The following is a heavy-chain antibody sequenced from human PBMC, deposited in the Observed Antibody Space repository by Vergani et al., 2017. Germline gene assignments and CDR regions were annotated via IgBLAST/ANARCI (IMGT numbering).Heavy chain of an antibody. CDR1: GFTFNPYG. D-gene: IGHD1-14*01. V-gene: IGHV3-33*01. CDR2: TWYDGNNK. J-gene: IGHJ5*02. Sequence: QVQLVESGGGVVQHGRSLRLSCAASGFTFNPYGMHWVRQAPGKGLEWVAVTWYDGNNKQYADSVKGRFTISRDNSKRTMYLQMNSLRDEDTGVYYCAIDLRLLYNRFDPWGQGTLVTVSS. CDR3: AIDLRLLYNRFDP.